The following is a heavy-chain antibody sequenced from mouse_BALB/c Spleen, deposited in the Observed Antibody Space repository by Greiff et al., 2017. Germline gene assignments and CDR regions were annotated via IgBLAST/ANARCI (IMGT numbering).Heavy chain of an antibody. J-gene: IGHJ2*01. V-gene: IGHV14-4*02. Sequence: EVQLQQSGAELVRSGASVKLSCTASGFNIKDYYMHWVKQRPEQGLEWIGWIDPENGDTEYAPKFQGKATMTADTSSNTAYLQLSSLTSEDTAVYYCNAGYKGYWGQGTTLTVSS. CDR2: IDPENGDT. CDR1: GFNIKDYY. D-gene: IGHD3-1*01. CDR3: NAGYKGY.